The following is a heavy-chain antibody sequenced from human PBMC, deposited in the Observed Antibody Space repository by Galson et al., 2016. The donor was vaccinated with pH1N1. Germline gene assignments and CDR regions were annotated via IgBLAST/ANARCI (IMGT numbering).Heavy chain of an antibody. D-gene: IGHD2-15*01. CDR2: IWYDGSNQ. Sequence: SLRLSCAASGFTFSNHAMHWVHHVPGKGLDWVALIWYDGSNQYYTDSVKGRFTISRDNSNNTLYLQMKSLRVEDTAVYYCVRESWRFGGDFDYWGQGTLVAVSS. CDR1: GFTFSNHA. V-gene: IGHV3-33*01. J-gene: IGHJ4*02. CDR3: VRESWRFGGDFDY.